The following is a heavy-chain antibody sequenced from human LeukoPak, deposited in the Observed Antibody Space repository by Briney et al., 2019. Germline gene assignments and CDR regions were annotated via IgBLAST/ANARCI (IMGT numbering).Heavy chain of an antibody. Sequence: SVKVSCKASGGTFCSYAISWVRQAPGQGLEWMGGIIPIFGTANYAQKFQGRVTITTDESTSTAYMELSSLRSEDTAVYYCARESDYDYVWGSSTSWGQGTLVTVSS. CDR2: IIPIFGTA. J-gene: IGHJ4*02. V-gene: IGHV1-69*05. CDR1: GGTFCSYA. CDR3: ARESDYDYVWGSSTS. D-gene: IGHD3-16*01.